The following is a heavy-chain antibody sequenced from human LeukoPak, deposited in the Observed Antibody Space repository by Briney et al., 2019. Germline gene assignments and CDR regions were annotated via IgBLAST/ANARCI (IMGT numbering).Heavy chain of an antibody. V-gene: IGHV4-39*01. Sequence: SETLSLTCTVSGGSISSSGYYWGWIRQPPGKGLEWIGSIYYSGSTYYNPSLKSRVTISVDTSKNQISLKLSSVTAADTAVYYCARKAVGPTSNYFDYWGQGTLVTVSS. J-gene: IGHJ4*02. D-gene: IGHD1-26*01. CDR2: IYYSGST. CDR3: ARKAVGPTSNYFDY. CDR1: GGSISSSGYY.